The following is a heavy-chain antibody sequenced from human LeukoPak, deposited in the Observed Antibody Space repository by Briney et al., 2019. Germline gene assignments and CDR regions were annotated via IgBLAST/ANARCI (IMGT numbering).Heavy chain of an antibody. Sequence: GPVKVSCKASGYTFTGYYMHWVRQAPGQGLEWMGWINPNSGGTNYAQKFQGRVTMTRDTSISTAYMELSRLRSDDTAVYYCARSFSFPDYYDYMDVWGKGTTVTVSS. D-gene: IGHD2/OR15-2a*01. CDR3: ARSFSFPDYYDYMDV. CDR1: GYTFTGYY. V-gene: IGHV1-2*02. J-gene: IGHJ6*03. CDR2: INPNSGGT.